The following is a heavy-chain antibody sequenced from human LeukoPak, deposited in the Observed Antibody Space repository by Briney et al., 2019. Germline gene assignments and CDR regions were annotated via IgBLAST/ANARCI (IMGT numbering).Heavy chain of an antibody. CDR2: ISGSSAYI. J-gene: IGHJ5*02. CDR1: GFTFRSYS. V-gene: IGHV3-21*01. Sequence: GGSLRLSCAASGFTFRSYSMNWVRQAPGKGLEWVSSISGSSAYIYYADSVKGRFTISRDNAKNSLYLQMNSLRAEDTAVYYCARDAIVVVPGAMVPLGGYNWFDPWGRGTLVTVSS. D-gene: IGHD2-2*01. CDR3: ARDAIVVVPGAMVPLGGYNWFDP.